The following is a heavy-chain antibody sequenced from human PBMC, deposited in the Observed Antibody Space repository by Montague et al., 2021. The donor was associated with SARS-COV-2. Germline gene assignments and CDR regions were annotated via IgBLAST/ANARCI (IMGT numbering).Heavy chain of an antibody. Sequence: SETLSLTCTVFGGSVSSRSYYWGWIRQPPGKGLEWIGSIYYSGSTHYNPSLKSRVTISVDTSKNQFSLKLSSVTAADTAVYYCARRSDYGGPRFDYWGQGTLVSVSS. CDR2: IYYSGST. CDR3: ARRSDYGGPRFDY. D-gene: IGHD4-23*01. CDR1: GGSVSSRSYY. J-gene: IGHJ4*02. V-gene: IGHV4-39*01.